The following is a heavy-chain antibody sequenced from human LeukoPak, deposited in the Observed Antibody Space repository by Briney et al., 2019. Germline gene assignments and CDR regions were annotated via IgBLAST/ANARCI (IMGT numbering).Heavy chain of an antibody. J-gene: IGHJ4*02. CDR2: IYYSGST. Sequence: SETLSLTCTVSGGSISPYYWSWVRQPPGKGLEWIGYIYYSGSTMYNPSLKSRVSISVETSKNQFSLKLSSVTAADTAVYYCARGFCSGGSCYSAIFDYWGQGTLVTVSS. CDR1: GGSISPYY. D-gene: IGHD2-15*01. V-gene: IGHV4-59*01. CDR3: ARGFCSGGSCYSAIFDY.